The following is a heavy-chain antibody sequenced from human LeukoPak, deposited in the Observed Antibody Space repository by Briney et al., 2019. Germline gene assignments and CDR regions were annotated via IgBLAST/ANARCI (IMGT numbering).Heavy chain of an antibody. CDR1: GYTFTGYY. CDR3: ARSGYCSGGSCYRYYYYGMDV. D-gene: IGHD2-15*01. CDR2: INPNSGGT. Sequence: ASVTVSCKASGYTFTGYYMHGVRQAPGQGLEWMGWINPNSGGTNYARKFQGRVTMTRDTSISTAYMELSRLRSDDTAVYYCARSGYCSGGSCYRYYYYGMDVWGQGTTVTVSS. J-gene: IGHJ6*02. V-gene: IGHV1-2*02.